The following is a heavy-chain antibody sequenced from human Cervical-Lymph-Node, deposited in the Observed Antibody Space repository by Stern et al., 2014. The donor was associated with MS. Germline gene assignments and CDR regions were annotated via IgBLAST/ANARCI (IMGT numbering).Heavy chain of an antibody. CDR2: ISDDGINK. Sequence: MQLVESGGGVVQPGTSLRLSWAASGYSFISFAIHWVRQAPGKGLEWVAVISDDGINKYYADSVKGRFTISRDNSKNTLFLQMNSVKTEDTAVYYCAYDRYCSGGNCRDAFDIWGQGTMVTVSA. CDR1: GYSFISFA. J-gene: IGHJ3*02. D-gene: IGHD2-15*01. V-gene: IGHV3-30-3*01. CDR3: AYDRYCSGGNCRDAFDI.